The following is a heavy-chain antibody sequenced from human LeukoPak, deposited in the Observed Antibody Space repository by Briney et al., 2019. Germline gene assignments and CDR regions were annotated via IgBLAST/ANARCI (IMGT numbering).Heavy chain of an antibody. CDR2: ISGGGGST. J-gene: IGHJ4*02. D-gene: IGHD1-26*01. CDR1: GFTFTSYS. CDR3: AKGGKWDVTPFDY. V-gene: IGHV3-23*01. Sequence: GGSLRLSCAASGFTFTSYSMNWVRQAPGMGLEWVSTISGGGGSTYYADSVKGRFTISRDNSKNTLYLQVNSLRAEDTAVYYCAKGGKWDVTPFDYWGQGTLVTVSS.